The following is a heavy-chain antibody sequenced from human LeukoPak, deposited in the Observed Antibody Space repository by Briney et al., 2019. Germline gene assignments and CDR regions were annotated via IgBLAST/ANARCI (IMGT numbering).Heavy chain of an antibody. Sequence: ASVKISCKVSGYTFTDDYMHWVQQAPGKGLEWMGLVDPEDGETIYAEKFQGRVTITADTSTDTAYMELSSLRSEDTAVYYCATSYTTGNDYWGQGTLVTVSS. J-gene: IGHJ4*02. D-gene: IGHD3-16*01. CDR1: GYTFTDDY. CDR2: VDPEDGET. V-gene: IGHV1-69-2*01. CDR3: ATSYTTGNDY.